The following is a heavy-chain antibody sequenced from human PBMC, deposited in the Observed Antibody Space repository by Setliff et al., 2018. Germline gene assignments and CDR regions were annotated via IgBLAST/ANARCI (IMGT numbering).Heavy chain of an antibody. V-gene: IGHV3-48*01. CDR3: ARAVGLGYCSGGICANYFDY. D-gene: IGHD2-15*01. Sequence: GGSLRLSCAASGFTFSTYSMNWVRQAPGKGLEWVSHISSDSSTIYYADSVKGRFTISRDKAKNSLYLQMNSLRAEDTAVYYCARAVGLGYCSGGICANYFDYWGQGTLVTVSS. J-gene: IGHJ4*02. CDR2: ISSDSSTI. CDR1: GFTFSTYS.